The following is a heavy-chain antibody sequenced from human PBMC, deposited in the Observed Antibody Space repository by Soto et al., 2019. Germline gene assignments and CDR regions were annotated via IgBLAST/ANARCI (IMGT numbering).Heavy chain of an antibody. CDR3: ARGQAVAATLYFFKY. Sequence: SQTLSLTCSVYCGSFSGYYWSWIRQPPGRGMEWIGEINHSGSTNYNPSLKSRVTISVDTSKNQFTLKLSSVTAADTAAYYCARGQAVAATLYFFKYWGQGTLVTVS. D-gene: IGHD2-15*01. CDR1: CGSFSGYY. CDR2: INHSGST. J-gene: IGHJ4*02. V-gene: IGHV4-34*01.